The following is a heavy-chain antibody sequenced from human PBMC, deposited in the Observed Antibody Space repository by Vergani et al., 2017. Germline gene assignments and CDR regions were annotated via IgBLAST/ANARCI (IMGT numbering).Heavy chain of an antibody. CDR1: GFTFDDYA. Sequence: EVQLVESGGGLVQPGRSLRLSCAASGFTFDDYAMHWVRQAQGKGLEWVSGISWNSGSIGYADSVKGRFTISRDNAKNSLYLQMNSLRAEDTALYYCAKDPPDYWGQGTLVTVSS. V-gene: IGHV3-9*01. CDR3: AKDPPDY. J-gene: IGHJ4*02. CDR2: ISWNSGSI.